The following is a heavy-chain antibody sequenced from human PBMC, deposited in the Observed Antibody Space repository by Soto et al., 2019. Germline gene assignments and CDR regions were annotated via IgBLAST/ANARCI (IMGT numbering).Heavy chain of an antibody. V-gene: IGHV3-33*01. J-gene: IGHJ3*02. Sequence: QVQVVESGGGVVQPGRSLRLSCAASGFTFSSYGMHWVRQAPGKGLEWVAVIWYDGTNKYYADSVKGRFTISKDNSKNTLYLQMNSLRVEDTAVYYCARDIGDQTSRWTDAFDIWGQGTMVTVSS. CDR1: GFTFSSYG. CDR3: ARDIGDQTSRWTDAFDI. D-gene: IGHD6-13*01. CDR2: IWYDGTNK.